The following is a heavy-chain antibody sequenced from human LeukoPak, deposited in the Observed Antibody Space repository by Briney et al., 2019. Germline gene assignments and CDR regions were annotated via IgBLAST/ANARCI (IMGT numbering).Heavy chain of an antibody. J-gene: IGHJ4*02. CDR1: GYTFTGYY. Sequence: ASVKVSCKASGYTFTGYYMHWVRQAPGQGLEWMGWINPNSGGTNYAQKFQGRATMTRDTSISTAYMELSRLRSDDTAVYYCARDRFVVIEGGGYYFDDYWGQGTLVTVSS. CDR3: ARDRFVVIEGGGYYFDDY. CDR2: INPNSGGT. V-gene: IGHV1-2*02. D-gene: IGHD1-26*01.